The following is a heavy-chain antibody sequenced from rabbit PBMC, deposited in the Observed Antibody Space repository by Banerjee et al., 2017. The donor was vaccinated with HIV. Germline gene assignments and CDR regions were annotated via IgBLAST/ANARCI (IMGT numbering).Heavy chain of an antibody. CDR1: GFSFSNGYV. V-gene: IGHV1S45*01. Sequence: QEHLEESGGDLVKPEGSLTLTCTASGFSFSNGYVMCWVRQAPGKGLEWIACINTISGNTVYATWAKGRFTISKTSSTTVTLQMTSLTAADTATYFCARVGYAGYAGYGYGVFNLWGPGTLVTVS. D-gene: IGHD6-1*01. CDR3: ARVGYAGYAGYGYGVFNL. CDR2: INTISGNT. J-gene: IGHJ4*01.